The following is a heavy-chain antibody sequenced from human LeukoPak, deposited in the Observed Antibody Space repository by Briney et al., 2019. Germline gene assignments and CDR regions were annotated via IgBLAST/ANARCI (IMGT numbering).Heavy chain of an antibody. J-gene: IGHJ4*02. V-gene: IGHV4-59*08. CDR3: AGHHPRNTVDF. CDR2: ISHSGST. D-gene: IGHD2/OR15-2a*01. CDR1: GGSISNYY. Sequence: SETLSLTCTVSGGSISNYYWSWIRQPPGKGLEWIGYISHSGSTNCSPSLKSRVTISLDTSKNQFSLKLSSVTAADTAVYYCAGHHPRNTVDFWGQGTLVTVSS.